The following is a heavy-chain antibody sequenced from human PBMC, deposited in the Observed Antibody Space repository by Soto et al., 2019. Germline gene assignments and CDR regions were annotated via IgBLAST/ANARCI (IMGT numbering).Heavy chain of an antibody. Sequence: SETLSLTCAVSGYSISSGYYWGWIRQPPGKGLEWIGSIYHSGSTYYNPSLKSRVTISADTSKNQFSLKLSSVTAADTAVYYCARDGLKGYDFWSGYSLFDYWGQGTQVTVSS. CDR1: GYSISSGYY. CDR2: IYHSGST. J-gene: IGHJ4*02. V-gene: IGHV4-38-2*02. D-gene: IGHD3-3*01. CDR3: ARDGLKGYDFWSGYSLFDY.